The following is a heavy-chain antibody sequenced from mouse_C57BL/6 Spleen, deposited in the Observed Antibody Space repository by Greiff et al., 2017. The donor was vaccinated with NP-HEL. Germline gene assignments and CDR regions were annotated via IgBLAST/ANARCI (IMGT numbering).Heavy chain of an antibody. J-gene: IGHJ1*03. V-gene: IGHV1-76*01. CDR2: IYPGSGNT. D-gene: IGHD1-1*01. CDR3: ARDFDYYGWYFDV. Sequence: QVQLQQSGAELVRPGASVKLSCKASGYTFTDYYINWVKQRPGQGLEWIARIYPGSGNTYYNEKFKGKATLTAEKSSSTAYMQLSSLTSEDSAVYFCARDFDYYGWYFDVWGTGTTVTVSS. CDR1: GYTFTDYY.